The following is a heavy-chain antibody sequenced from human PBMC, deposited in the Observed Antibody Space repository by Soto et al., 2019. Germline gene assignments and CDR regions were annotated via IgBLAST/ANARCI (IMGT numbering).Heavy chain of an antibody. CDR3: ARETSVRGVIITSSPWFDP. Sequence: ASVKVSCKASGGTFSSYGISWVRQAPGQGLEWMGGIIPMFGKVKYAQKFQGRVTITADESTSTAYMELSSLTSEDTAMYYCARETSVRGVIITSSPWFDPWGQGTLVTVSS. CDR2: IIPMFGKV. V-gene: IGHV1-69*13. J-gene: IGHJ5*02. CDR1: GGTFSSYG. D-gene: IGHD3-10*01.